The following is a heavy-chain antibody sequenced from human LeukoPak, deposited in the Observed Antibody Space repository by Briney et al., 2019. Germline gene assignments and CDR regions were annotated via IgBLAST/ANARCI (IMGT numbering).Heavy chain of an antibody. Sequence: ASVRVSCKASGYTFTGYYMHWVRQAPGQGVEWMGRINPNSGGPNYAQKFQGRVTMTRDTSISTAYMELSRLRSDDTSVYYCASSEALSWYYFYMDVWGKGSTVTVSS. J-gene: IGHJ6*03. CDR1: GYTFTGYY. CDR2: INPNSGGP. D-gene: IGHD1-1*01. CDR3: ASSEALSWYYFYMDV. V-gene: IGHV1-2*06.